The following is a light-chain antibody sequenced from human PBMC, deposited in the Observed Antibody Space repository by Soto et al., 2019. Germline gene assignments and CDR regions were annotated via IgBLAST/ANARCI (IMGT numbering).Light chain of an antibody. J-gene: IGLJ2*01. CDR3: SSYTISSTLV. V-gene: IGLV2-14*01. CDR1: SSDVGGYNY. CDR2: EVS. Sequence: QSALTQPASVSGSPGQSITISCTGTSSDVGGYNYVSWYQQHPGKAPKLMIYEVSNRPSGVSNRFSGSKSGNAASLTISGLQAEDEADYYCSSYTISSTLVFGGGTQVTVL.